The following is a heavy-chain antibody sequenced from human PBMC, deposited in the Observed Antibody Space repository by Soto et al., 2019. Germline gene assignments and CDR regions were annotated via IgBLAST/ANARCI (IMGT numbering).Heavy chain of an antibody. CDR3: AGVRRDYFDS. J-gene: IGHJ4*02. CDR1: GGTLDTYT. V-gene: IGHV1-69*02. Sequence: QVQLVQSGAEVKKPGSSVKVSCKTSGGTLDTYTFSWVRQAPGQGLEWVGRFIPILGLTNYAQKFQGRLTFTADKSTSTAYKELSGLTSEDTAVYYCAGVRRDYFDSWGQGTLVTVSS. D-gene: IGHD3-10*01. CDR2: FIPILGLT.